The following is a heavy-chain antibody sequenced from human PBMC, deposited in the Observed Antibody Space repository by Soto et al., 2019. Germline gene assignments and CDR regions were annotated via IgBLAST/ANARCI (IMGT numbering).Heavy chain of an antibody. CDR1: GGSISSYY. D-gene: IGHD2-15*01. Sequence: QVQLQESGPGLVKPSETLSLTCTVSGGSISSYYWSWIRQPPGKGLEWIGYIYYSGSTNYNPSLTRRVTLSVATSNNRCSLTLSSVTAADTAVYCCARRYGGTFDYWGQGTLVTVSS. V-gene: IGHV4-59*08. CDR2: IYYSGST. CDR3: ARRYGGTFDY. J-gene: IGHJ4*02.